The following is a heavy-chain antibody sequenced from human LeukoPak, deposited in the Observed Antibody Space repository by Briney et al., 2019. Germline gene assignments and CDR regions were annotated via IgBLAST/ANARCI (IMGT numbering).Heavy chain of an antibody. Sequence: GGSLNLSCAASGFIFSTYTMTWVRPAPGKGLEWGAAVGGSASATFYADSVKGRFTISRDNSKNTLYLQMNSLRAEDTAVYYCAKGGDGRYYSRADYWGQGTLVTVSS. V-gene: IGHV3-23*01. CDR3: AKGGDGRYYSRADY. D-gene: IGHD2-21*01. CDR1: GFIFSTYT. J-gene: IGHJ4*02. CDR2: VGGSASAT.